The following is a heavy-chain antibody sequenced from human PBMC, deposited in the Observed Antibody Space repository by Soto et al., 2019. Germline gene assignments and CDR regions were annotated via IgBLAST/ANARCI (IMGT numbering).Heavy chain of an antibody. D-gene: IGHD6-13*01. CDR1: GYTFTSYD. CDR3: ARVSRSWYGNWFDP. V-gene: IGHV1-8*01. J-gene: IGHJ5*02. CDR2: MNPNSGNT. Sequence: QVQLVQSGAEVKKPGASVKVSCKASGYTFTSYDINWVRQATGQGLEWMGWMNPNSGNTGYAQKFQGRVTMTRNTXXSTAYMELSSLRSEDTAVYYCARVSRSWYGNWFDPWGQGTLVTVSS.